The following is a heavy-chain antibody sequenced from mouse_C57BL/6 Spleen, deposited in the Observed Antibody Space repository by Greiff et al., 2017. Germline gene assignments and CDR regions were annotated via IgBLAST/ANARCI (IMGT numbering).Heavy chain of an antibody. Sequence: QVQLQQPGAELVMPGASVKLSCKASGYTFTSYWMHWVKQRPGQGLEWIGEIDPSDSYTNYNQKFKGKSTLTVDKSSSTAYMQLSSLTSEDSAVYYCARGFAYWGPGTLVTVSA. CDR2: IDPSDSYT. V-gene: IGHV1-69*01. CDR3: ARGFAY. CDR1: GYTFTSYW. J-gene: IGHJ3*01.